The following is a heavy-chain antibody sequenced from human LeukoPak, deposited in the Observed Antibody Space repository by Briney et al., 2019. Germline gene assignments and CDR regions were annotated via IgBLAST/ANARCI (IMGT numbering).Heavy chain of an antibody. CDR2: MNPNSGNT. J-gene: IGHJ1*01. D-gene: IGHD3-10*01. CDR3: AKDPYYGSGSYYQYFQH. Sequence: ASVKVSCRASGYTFTSHDINWVRQATGQGLEWMGWMNPNSGNTGYAQKFQDRVTMTRNTSISTAYMELSSLRAEDTAVYYCAKDPYYGSGSYYQYFQHWGQGTLVAVSS. V-gene: IGHV1-8*01. CDR1: GYTFTSHD.